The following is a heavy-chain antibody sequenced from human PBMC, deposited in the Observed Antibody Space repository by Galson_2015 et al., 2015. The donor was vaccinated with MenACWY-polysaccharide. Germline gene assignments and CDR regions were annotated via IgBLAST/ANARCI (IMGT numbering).Heavy chain of an antibody. Sequence: ETLSLTCTVSGGSISSRSYYWGWIRQPPGKGLEWIGTIYIYHGGGTYYNPSLKSRATISVDTSKNQFSLKLSSVTAADTAVYYCARPWAQFSFFDSWGPGTLVTVSS. CDR3: ARPWAQFSFFDS. CDR2: IYIYHGGGT. D-gene: IGHD1-26*01. CDR1: GGSISSRSYY. V-gene: IGHV4-39*01. J-gene: IGHJ4*02.